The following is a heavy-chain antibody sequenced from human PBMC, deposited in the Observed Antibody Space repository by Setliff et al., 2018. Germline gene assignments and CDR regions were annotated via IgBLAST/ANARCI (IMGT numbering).Heavy chain of an antibody. CDR1: GGTFSTYA. J-gene: IGHJ6*03. Sequence: GASVKVSCKASGGTFSTYAISWVRQAPGQGLEWMGGIISMFGTTNYAQKFQGRVTITTDKSTSTAYMELSSLRSEDTAIYYCARGDVYYYFYMDVWGKGTTVTVSS. CDR3: ARGDVYYYFYMDV. V-gene: IGHV1-69*05. CDR2: IISMFGTT.